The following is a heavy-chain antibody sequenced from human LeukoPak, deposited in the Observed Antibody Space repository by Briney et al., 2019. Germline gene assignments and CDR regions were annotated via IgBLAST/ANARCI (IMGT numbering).Heavy chain of an antibody. CDR2: IYPGDYDT. V-gene: IGHV5-51*01. CDR3: ARRYLDYSGYSRQFDY. J-gene: IGHJ4*02. CDR1: GYSFNTYW. Sequence: GESLKISCEGSGYSFNTYWIGWVRQMPGKGLEWMGIIYPGDYDTRFSPSFQGQVTISADKSISTAYLQWSSLKTSDIAMYYCARRYLDYSGYSRQFDYWGQGTLVTVSS. D-gene: IGHD3-22*01.